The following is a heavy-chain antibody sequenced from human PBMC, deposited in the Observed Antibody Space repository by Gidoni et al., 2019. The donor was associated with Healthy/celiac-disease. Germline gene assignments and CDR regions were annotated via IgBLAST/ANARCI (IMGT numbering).Heavy chain of an antibody. D-gene: IGHD6-19*01. Sequence: EVQLVESGGGVVKPGGSLRLSCAASGFTFSSYSMNWVRQATGKGLEWVSSISSSSSYIYYADSVKGRFTISRDNAKNSLYLQMNSLRAEDTAVYYCARDIGSGWYVGPQRYYYGMDVWGQGTTVTVSS. J-gene: IGHJ6*02. V-gene: IGHV3-21*01. CDR2: ISSSSSYI. CDR1: GFTFSSYS. CDR3: ARDIGSGWYVGPQRYYYGMDV.